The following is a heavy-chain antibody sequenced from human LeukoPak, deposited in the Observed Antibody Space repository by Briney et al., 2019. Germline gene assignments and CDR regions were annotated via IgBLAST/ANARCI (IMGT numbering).Heavy chain of an antibody. CDR2: ISYSGST. CDR1: GDSISSSSYY. Sequence: SETLSLTCTVSGDSISSSSYYWGWIRQPPGKGLEWIGSISYSGSTYYNPSLKSRVTISVDTSKNQFSLKLSSVTAADTAVYYCARPDGYYYYMDVWGKGTTVTVSS. J-gene: IGHJ6*03. V-gene: IGHV4-39*07. CDR3: ARPDGYYYYMDV.